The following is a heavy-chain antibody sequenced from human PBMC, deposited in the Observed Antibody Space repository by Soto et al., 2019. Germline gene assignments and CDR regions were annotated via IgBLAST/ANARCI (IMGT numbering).Heavy chain of an antibody. D-gene: IGHD6-13*01. CDR2: FDPEDGET. CDR3: ATDISAAGVGLFDY. V-gene: IGHV1-24*01. CDR1: GYTLTELS. J-gene: IGHJ4*02. Sequence: ASVKVSCKVSGYTLTELSMHCVRQAPGKGLEWMGGFDPEDGETIYAQKFQGRVTMTEDTSTDTAYMELSSLRSEDTAVFYCATDISAAGVGLFDYWGQGTRVTVSP.